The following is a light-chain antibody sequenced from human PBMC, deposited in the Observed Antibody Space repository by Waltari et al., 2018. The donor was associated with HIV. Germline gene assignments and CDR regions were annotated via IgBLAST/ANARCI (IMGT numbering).Light chain of an antibody. Sequence: IVMTQSPVSLPVTPGEPASISCRSSQSLLHSDGYTYLDWYLQKPGQSPQLLIYLASNRASGVPDRFSVSGSGTNFTLKISRVEAEDVGVYYCMQALQTRTFGGGTKVEI. CDR1: QSLLHSDGYTY. CDR3: MQALQTRT. V-gene: IGKV2-28*01. J-gene: IGKJ4*01. CDR2: LAS.